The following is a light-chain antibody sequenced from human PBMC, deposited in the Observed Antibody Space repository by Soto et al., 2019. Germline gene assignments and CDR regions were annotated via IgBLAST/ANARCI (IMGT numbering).Light chain of an antibody. CDR3: SSYISSSTPYV. V-gene: IGLV2-14*01. Sequence: QSALTQPPSASGSPGQSVTITCSGTSSDVGEENYVSWYQQHPGKVPKLMIYEVSNRPSGVSNRFSGSKSGNTASLTISGLQAEDEADYYCSSYISSSTPYVFGTGTKLTVL. CDR2: EVS. J-gene: IGLJ1*01. CDR1: SSDVGEENY.